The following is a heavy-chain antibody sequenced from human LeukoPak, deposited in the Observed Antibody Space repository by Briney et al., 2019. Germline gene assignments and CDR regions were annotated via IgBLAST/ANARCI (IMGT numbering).Heavy chain of an antibody. J-gene: IGHJ4*02. V-gene: IGHV4-61*02. CDR3: ARDAGIAVAGFDY. Sequence: SETLSLTCTVSAGSISSGSYYWSWIRQPAGKGLEWIGRIYTSGSTHYNPSLKSRVTISVDTSKNQFSLKLSSVTAAATTVYYWARDAGIAVAGFDYWGQGTLVTVSS. CDR2: IYTSGST. CDR1: AGSISSGSYY. D-gene: IGHD6-19*01.